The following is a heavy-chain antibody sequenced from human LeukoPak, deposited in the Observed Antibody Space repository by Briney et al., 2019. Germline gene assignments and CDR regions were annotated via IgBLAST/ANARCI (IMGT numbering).Heavy chain of an antibody. CDR3: ARATLRPYYYGMDV. CDR2: IYHSGST. Sequence: SETLSLTCAVYGGSFSGYYWSWIRQPPGKGLEWIGYIYHSGSTYYNPSLKSRVTISVDRSKNQFSLKLSSVTAADTAVYYCARATLRPYYYGMDVWGQGTTVTVSS. J-gene: IGHJ6*02. D-gene: IGHD4-17*01. V-gene: IGHV4-30-2*01. CDR1: GGSFSGYY.